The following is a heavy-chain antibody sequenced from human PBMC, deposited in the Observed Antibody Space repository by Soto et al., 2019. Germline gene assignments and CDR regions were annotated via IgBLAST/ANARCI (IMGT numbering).Heavy chain of an antibody. Sequence: SETLSLTCTVSGGSISSSSYYWGWIRQPPGKGLEWIGSIYYSGSTYYNPSLKSRVTISVDTSKNQFSLKLSSVTAADTAVYYCARRIVVPAADNWFDPWGQGTLVTVSP. CDR1: GGSISSSSYY. D-gene: IGHD2-2*01. CDR3: ARRIVVPAADNWFDP. V-gene: IGHV4-39*01. CDR2: IYYSGST. J-gene: IGHJ5*02.